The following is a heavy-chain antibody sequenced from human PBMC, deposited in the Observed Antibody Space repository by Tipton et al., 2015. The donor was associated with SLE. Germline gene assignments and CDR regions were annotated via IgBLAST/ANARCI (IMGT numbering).Heavy chain of an antibody. CDR3: ARRGRYYFDY. CDR2: IYHSGTT. CDR1: GYSISSGYY. Sequence: TLSLTCAVSGYSISSGYYWGWIRQPPGKGLEWIGSIYHSGTTYYKPSLKSRVTISLDTSKNQFSLKLGSVTAADTAVYYCARRGRYYFDYWGQRTLVTVSS. D-gene: IGHD3-10*01. J-gene: IGHJ4*02. V-gene: IGHV4-38-2*01.